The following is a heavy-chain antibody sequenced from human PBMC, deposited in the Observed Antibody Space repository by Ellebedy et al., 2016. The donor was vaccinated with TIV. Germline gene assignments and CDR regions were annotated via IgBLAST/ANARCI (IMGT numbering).Heavy chain of an antibody. CDR3: ARGGVVAGADF. CDR2: INQHGSAE. Sequence: PGGSLRLSCTASGFSFSNYWMHWVRQAPGKGLAWVASINQHGSAEYHVGSVKGRFTISRDNSKSPLYLQMNSLRADDTALYDCARGGVVAGADFWGQGTLVTVSS. D-gene: IGHD6-19*01. J-gene: IGHJ4*02. V-gene: IGHV3-7*03. CDR1: GFSFSNYW.